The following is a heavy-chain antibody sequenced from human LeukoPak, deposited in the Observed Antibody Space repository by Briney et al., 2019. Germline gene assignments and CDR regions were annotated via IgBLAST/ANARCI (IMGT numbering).Heavy chain of an antibody. J-gene: IGHJ6*04. Sequence: GGSLRLSCAASGFTFSSYWMSWVRQAPGRGLDRVANIKQDGSEKYYVDSVKGRFTISRDNAKNSLYLQMNSLRAEDTAVYYCAREGSSSYGMDVWGKGTTVTVSS. D-gene: IGHD6-6*01. CDR1: GFTFSSYW. CDR2: IKQDGSEK. CDR3: AREGSSSYGMDV. V-gene: IGHV3-7*03.